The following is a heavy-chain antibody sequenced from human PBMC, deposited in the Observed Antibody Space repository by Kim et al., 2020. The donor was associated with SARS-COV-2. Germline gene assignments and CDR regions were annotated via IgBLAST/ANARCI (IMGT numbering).Heavy chain of an antibody. CDR1: GGSISSYY. V-gene: IGHV4-59*01. J-gene: IGHJ4*02. CDR2: IYYSGST. D-gene: IGHD5-18*01. Sequence: SETLSLTCTVSGGSISSYYWSWIRQPPGKGLEWIGYIYYSGSTNYNPSLKSRVTISVDTSKNQFSLKLSSVTAAATAVYYCASGYTAYYFDYWGQGTLVTVSS. CDR3: ASGYTAYYFDY.